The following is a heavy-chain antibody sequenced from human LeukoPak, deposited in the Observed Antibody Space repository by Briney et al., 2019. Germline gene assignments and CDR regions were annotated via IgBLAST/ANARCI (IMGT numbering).Heavy chain of an antibody. CDR3: ARVPPAFDP. CDR2: INQDGGNT. J-gene: IGHJ5*02. Sequence: GGSLRLSCEASGFTFSHYWMTWVRQAPGRGLDWVATINQDGGNTKYGDSVEGRFTISRDNAKNSLYLQMNSLRAEDTAVYYCARVPPAFDPWGQGTLVTVSS. V-gene: IGHV3-7*04. CDR1: GFTFSHYW.